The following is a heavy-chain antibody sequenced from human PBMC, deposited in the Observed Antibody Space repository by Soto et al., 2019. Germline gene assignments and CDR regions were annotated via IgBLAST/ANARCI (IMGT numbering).Heavy chain of an antibody. Sequence: EVQLVESGGGLVQPGGSLRLSCTASGFSLSTSWMTWVRLAPGKGLEWVANIMQDGSDKYYVDSVKGRFTISRANAKNALYLQMKSRTAADTAVYYRASKRLSFYGLDAWGKGTTVTVSS. CDR1: GFSLSTSW. V-gene: IGHV3-7*01. CDR2: IMQDGSDK. J-gene: IGHJ6*04. CDR3: ASKRLSFYGLDA.